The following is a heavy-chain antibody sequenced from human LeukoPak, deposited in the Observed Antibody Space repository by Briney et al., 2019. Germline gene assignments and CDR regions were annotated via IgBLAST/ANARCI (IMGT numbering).Heavy chain of an antibody. CDR2: IIPNLGTT. CDR3: ATTNDGGGYQWGDFFDF. CDR1: GGTSNIHA. Sequence: SVKVSCKASGGTSNIHAISWVRQAPGQGLEWMGRIIPNLGTTNRTQNFQDRVTLTADKSTNTANMELTSLTSDDTAVYYCATTNDGGGYQWGDFFDFWGQGTLVTVSS. V-gene: IGHV1-69*04. D-gene: IGHD3-22*01. J-gene: IGHJ4*02.